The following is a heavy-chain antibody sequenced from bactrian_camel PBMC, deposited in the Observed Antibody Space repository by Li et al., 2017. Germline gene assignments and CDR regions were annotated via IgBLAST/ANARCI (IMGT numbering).Heavy chain of an antibody. V-gene: IGHV3S55*01. D-gene: IGHD3*01. Sequence: HVQLVESGGISVQAGGTLRLNCTAPGASFVGSEVGWYRQGAGNECQLVAHLYSVGGDTYYADSVKGRFTISQDTAQNILHLQMDNLVPEDTGVYYCGVNPYDCYSGSLLVGADFESWGQGTQVTVS. CDR2: LYSVGGDT. J-gene: IGHJ6*01. CDR1: GASFVGSE. CDR3: GVNPYDCYSGSLLVGADFES.